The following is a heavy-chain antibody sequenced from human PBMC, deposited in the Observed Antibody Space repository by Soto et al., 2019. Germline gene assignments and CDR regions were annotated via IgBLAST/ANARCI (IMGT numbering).Heavy chain of an antibody. J-gene: IGHJ4*02. CDR1: GFAISRGYY. CDR3: AREKVGTTFFDN. Sequence: PSETLSLTCSVSGFAISRGYYWSWVRQPPGKGLEWIGSIHPSVSSYHNPSLATRLRLSIDTSKNQFTLNLTSVTAADTALYFCAREKVGTTFFDNWGQGIQVTVSS. V-gene: IGHV4-38-2*02. CDR2: IHPSVSS. D-gene: IGHD1-1*01.